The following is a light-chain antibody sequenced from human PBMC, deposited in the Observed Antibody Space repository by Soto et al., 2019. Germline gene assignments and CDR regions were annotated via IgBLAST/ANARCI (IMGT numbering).Light chain of an antibody. J-gene: IGKJ3*01. CDR1: QSLLHRNGYNY. Sequence: DIVMTQSPLSLPVTPGEPASISCRSSQSLLHRNGYNYLDWYLQKPGQSPQLLIYLSSNRASGVPDRFGGSGSGKDFTLEISRVEAEDVGVYYCMQALQTPPFTFGPGTKVDIK. CDR2: LSS. CDR3: MQALQTPPFT. V-gene: IGKV2-28*01.